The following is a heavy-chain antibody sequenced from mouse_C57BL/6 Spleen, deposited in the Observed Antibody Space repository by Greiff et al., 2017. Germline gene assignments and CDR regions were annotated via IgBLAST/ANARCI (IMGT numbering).Heavy chain of an antibody. D-gene: IGHD1-1*01. Sequence: EVQLQQSGPELVKPGASVKIPCKASGYTFTDYNMDWVKQSHGQSLEWIGDINPNNGGTIYNQKFKGKATLTVDKSSSTAYMELRSLTSEDTAVYYCARPHYYGSSWFAYWGQGTLVTVSA. CDR3: ARPHYYGSSWFAY. J-gene: IGHJ3*01. V-gene: IGHV1-18*01. CDR2: INPNNGGT. CDR1: GYTFTDYN.